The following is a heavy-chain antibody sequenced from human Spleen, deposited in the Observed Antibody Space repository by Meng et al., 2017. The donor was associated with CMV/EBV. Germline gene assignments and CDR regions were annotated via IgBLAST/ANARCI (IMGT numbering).Heavy chain of an antibody. CDR2: VYYNGSP. J-gene: IGHJ4*02. D-gene: IGHD2-2*03. V-gene: IGHV4-39*07. CDR1: GDSIINTHYF. CDR3: AKGTLFGYCFDY. Sequence: SETLSLTCTVSGDSIINTHYFWGWARQPPGKGLEWIGGVYYNGSPQYGPSLKSRVTMSVDTSQNQFSLTLKSVTAADTAIYYCAKGTLFGYCFDYWGQGALVTVSS.